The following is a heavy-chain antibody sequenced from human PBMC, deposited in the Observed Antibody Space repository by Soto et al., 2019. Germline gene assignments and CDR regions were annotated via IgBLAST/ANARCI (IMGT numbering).Heavy chain of an antibody. CDR1: GGTFSSYA. Sequence: QVQLVQSGAEVKKPGSSVKVSCKASGGTFSSYAISWVRQAPGQGLEWMGGIIPIFGTANYAQKSQGRVTITADESTSTAYMELSSLRSEDTAVYYCARDREGATTFSHFDYWGQGTLVTVSS. J-gene: IGHJ4*02. V-gene: IGHV1-69*01. CDR2: IIPIFGTA. CDR3: ARDREGATTFSHFDY. D-gene: IGHD1-26*01.